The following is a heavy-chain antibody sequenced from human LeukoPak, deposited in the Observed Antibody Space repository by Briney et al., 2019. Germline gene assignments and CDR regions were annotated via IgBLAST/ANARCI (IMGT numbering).Heavy chain of an antibody. CDR2: INPTGTGA. CDR3: AREGVEMATIFY. CDR1: GYAFTSHW. V-gene: IGHV1-46*01. J-gene: IGHJ4*02. Sequence: GASVKVSCRASGYAFTSHWMHWVRQAPGQGLEWMGVINPTGTGATYAQKFQGRATLTRDTSTSTDYMELSSLRSEDTAIYYCAREGVEMATIFYWGQGTLVTVSS. D-gene: IGHD5-24*01.